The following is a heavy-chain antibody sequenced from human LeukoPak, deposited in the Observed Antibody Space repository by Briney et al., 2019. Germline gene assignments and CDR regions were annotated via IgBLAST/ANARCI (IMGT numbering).Heavy chain of an antibody. Sequence: SETLSLTCTVSGGSISSSSYYWGWIRQPPGKGLEWIGSIYYSGSTYYNPSLKSRVTISVDTSKNQFSLKLSSVTAADTAVYYCARGVWAYHFWSSPTYFDYWGQGSLVTVSS. CDR2: IYYSGST. V-gene: IGHV4-39*07. D-gene: IGHD3-3*01. CDR1: GGSISSSSYY. CDR3: ARGVWAYHFWSSPTYFDY. J-gene: IGHJ4*02.